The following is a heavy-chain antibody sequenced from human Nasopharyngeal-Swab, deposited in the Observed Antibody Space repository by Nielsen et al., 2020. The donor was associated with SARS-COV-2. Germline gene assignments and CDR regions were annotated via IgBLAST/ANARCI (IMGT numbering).Heavy chain of an antibody. CDR3: ARASFDY. V-gene: IGHV1-18*01. CDR2: ISTYSGKT. Sequence: ASVKASCKASGYNFTIYGFTWVRQAPGQGLEWMGWISTYSGKTKNAQKFQDRVTLTTDTSSNTAYMELRSLKSDEAAVYYCARASFDYWGQGTLVTVSS. CDR1: GYNFTIYG. J-gene: IGHJ4*02.